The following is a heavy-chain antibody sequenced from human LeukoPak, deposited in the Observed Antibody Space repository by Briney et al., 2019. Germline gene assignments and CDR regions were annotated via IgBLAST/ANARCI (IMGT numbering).Heavy chain of an antibody. Sequence: GGSLRLSCAPSGFTFSSYAMHWVRQAPGKGLEWVAVISYDGSNKYYADSVKGRFTISRDNSKNTLYLQMNSLRAEDTAVYYCARGFFYDSSGRHFDYWGQGTLVTVSS. J-gene: IGHJ4*02. CDR3: ARGFFYDSSGRHFDY. D-gene: IGHD3-22*01. CDR1: GFTFSSYA. CDR2: ISYDGSNK. V-gene: IGHV3-30-3*01.